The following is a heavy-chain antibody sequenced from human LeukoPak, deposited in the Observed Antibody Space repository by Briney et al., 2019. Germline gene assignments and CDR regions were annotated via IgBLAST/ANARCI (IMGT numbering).Heavy chain of an antibody. V-gene: IGHV4-39*02. CDR2: VYYGRSP. CDR1: GDSISRSTYY. J-gene: IGHJ4*02. CDR3: ARSSGTGTFSY. D-gene: IGHD6-25*01. Sequence: SETLSLTCTVSGDSISRSTYYWAWIRQPPGKGLEWIGSVYYGRSPYFNPSLESRATISVDTSKNHFSLKMSSVTAADTAVYYCARSSGTGTFSYWGQGILVTVSS.